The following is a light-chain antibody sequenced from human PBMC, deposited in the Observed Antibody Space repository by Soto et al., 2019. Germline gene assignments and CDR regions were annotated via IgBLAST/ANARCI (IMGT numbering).Light chain of an antibody. J-gene: IGLJ2*01. CDR2: GNK. V-gene: IGLV1-40*01. Sequence: QSVLTQPPSVSGAPGQRVTISCTGSSSNIGAGYNVHWYQHLPGTAPKLLIYGNKNRPSGVPDRFSGSKSGTSASLAITGLQDEDEADYYCQSYDNSLVVFGGGTKLTVL. CDR3: QSYDNSLVV. CDR1: SSNIGAGYN.